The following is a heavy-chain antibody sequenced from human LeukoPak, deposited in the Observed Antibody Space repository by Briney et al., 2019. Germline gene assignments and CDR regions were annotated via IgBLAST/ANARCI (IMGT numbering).Heavy chain of an antibody. D-gene: IGHD3-10*01. CDR3: AKDRYGSGSYYEPYNWFDP. CDR2: ISGSGGST. Sequence: GGSLRLSCAASGFTFSSYAMSWVRQAPGKGLEWVTAISGSGGSTYYADSVKGRFTISRDNSKNTLYLQMNSLRAEDTAVYYCAKDRYGSGSYYEPYNWFDPWGQGTLVTVSS. CDR1: GFTFSSYA. V-gene: IGHV3-23*01. J-gene: IGHJ5*02.